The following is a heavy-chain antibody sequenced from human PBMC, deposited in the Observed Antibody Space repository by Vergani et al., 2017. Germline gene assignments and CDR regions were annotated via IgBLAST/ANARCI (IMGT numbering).Heavy chain of an antibody. V-gene: IGHV3-30*18. CDR2: VSYHGTKK. D-gene: IGHD2-2*01. CDR1: GFTFSSYW. J-gene: IGHJ6*03. CDR3: AKDKGVVVVPDASKNMDV. Sequence: VQLVESGGGLVQPGGSLRLSCAASGFTFSSYWMSWVRQAPGMGLEWVAVVSYHGTKKYYADSVKGRFTISRDNSKNTLFLQMNSLRPEDTALYYCAKDKGVVVVPDASKNMDVWGKGTSVTVSS.